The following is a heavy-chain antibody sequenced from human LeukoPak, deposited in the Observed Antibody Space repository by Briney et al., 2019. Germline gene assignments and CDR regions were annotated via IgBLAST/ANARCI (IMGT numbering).Heavy chain of an antibody. J-gene: IGHJ3*02. CDR2: IASDSSSK. Sequence: GSLRLSCAASGFTFSINSFNWVRQAPGKGLEWVSHIASDSSSKHYADSVRGRFTTSRDNAANSLYLLMNSLRAEDTAVYYCARDGGGPDAFDIWGQGTMVTVS. CDR1: GFTFSINS. CDR3: ARDGGGPDAFDI. V-gene: IGHV3-48*01.